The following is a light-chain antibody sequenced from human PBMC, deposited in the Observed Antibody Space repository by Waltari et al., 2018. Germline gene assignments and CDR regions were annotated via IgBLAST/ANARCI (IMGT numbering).Light chain of an antibody. CDR3: LQVNSFPRT. CDR1: QGISSR. Sequence: IQMSQSPSSVSASVGDRVTLTCRASQGISSRFAWYQQKPGKAPQLLISAASSLHRWVPSRFSGSGSGTDFPLTISSLQPEDFATYYCLQVNSFPRTFGQGTKVEVK. V-gene: IGKV1-12*01. J-gene: IGKJ1*01. CDR2: AAS.